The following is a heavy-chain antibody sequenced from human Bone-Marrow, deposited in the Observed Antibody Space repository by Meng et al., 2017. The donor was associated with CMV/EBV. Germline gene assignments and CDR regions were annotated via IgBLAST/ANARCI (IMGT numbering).Heavy chain of an antibody. Sequence: ASVKVSCKASGYTFTGCYMHWVRQAPGQGLEWMGWINPNSGGTNYAQKFQGRVTMTRDTSISTAYMELSRLRSDDTAVYYCAGWGEVAGPPLDAFDIWGQGTMVTVSS. CDR2: INPNSGGT. J-gene: IGHJ3*02. CDR1: GYTFTGCY. D-gene: IGHD6-19*01. V-gene: IGHV1-2*02. CDR3: AGWGEVAGPPLDAFDI.